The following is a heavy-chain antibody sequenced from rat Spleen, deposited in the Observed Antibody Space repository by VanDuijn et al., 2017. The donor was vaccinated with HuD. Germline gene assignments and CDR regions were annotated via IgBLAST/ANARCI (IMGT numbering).Heavy chain of an antibody. CDR2: ISSDGGRN. CDR1: GFTFSSYY. D-gene: IGHD4-3*01. J-gene: IGHJ3*01. Sequence: EVQLVESGGGLVQPGRSMKLSCVASGFTFSSYYMAWVRQAPTKGLEWVATISSDGGRNFYRDSVKGRFTISRDNAKSSLYLQMDSLRSGDTATYYCGRQDTSGYSNWFTYWGQGTLVTVSS. V-gene: IGHV5-25*01. CDR3: GRQDTSGYSNWFTY.